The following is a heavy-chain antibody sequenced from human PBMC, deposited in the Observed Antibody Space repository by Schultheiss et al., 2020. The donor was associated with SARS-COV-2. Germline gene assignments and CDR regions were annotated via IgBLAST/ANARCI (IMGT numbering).Heavy chain of an antibody. CDR1: GFTFSNYA. CDR2: ISSNGGST. CDR3: VKDRDSSGYAFDY. J-gene: IGHJ4*02. V-gene: IGHV3-64D*06. Sequence: GGSLRLSCAASGFTFSNYAMHWVRQAPGKGLEYVSAISSNGGSTYYADSVKGRFTISRDNSKNTLYLQMSSLRAEDTAVYYCVKDRDSSGYAFDYWGQGTLVTVSS. D-gene: IGHD5-12*01.